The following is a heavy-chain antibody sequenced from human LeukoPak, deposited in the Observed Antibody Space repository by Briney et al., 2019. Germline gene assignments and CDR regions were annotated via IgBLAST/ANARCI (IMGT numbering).Heavy chain of an antibody. Sequence: GGSLRLSCAVSGFTVSGHYMSWVRQAPGKGPEWVSVLYSGGDTYYADSVKGRFTISRDNSKNTLYLQMNSLRAEDTAVYYCAKESRERPPFNVDYWGQGTLVTVSS. CDR3: AKESRERPPFNVDY. V-gene: IGHV3-66*01. D-gene: IGHD1-26*01. CDR2: LYSGGDT. J-gene: IGHJ4*02. CDR1: GFTVSGHY.